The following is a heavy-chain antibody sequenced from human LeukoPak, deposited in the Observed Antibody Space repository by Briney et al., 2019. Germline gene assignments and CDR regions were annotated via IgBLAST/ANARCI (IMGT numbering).Heavy chain of an antibody. CDR3: AKTLGYCSSTSCKPRDY. Sequence: SGGSLRLSCAASGFTFSSYAMSWVRQAPGKGLEWASAISGSGGSTYYADSVKGRFTISRDNSKNTLYLQMNSLRAEDTAVYYCAKTLGYCSSTSCKPRDYWGQGTLVTVSS. J-gene: IGHJ4*02. CDR2: ISGSGGST. D-gene: IGHD2-2*01. CDR1: GFTFSSYA. V-gene: IGHV3-23*01.